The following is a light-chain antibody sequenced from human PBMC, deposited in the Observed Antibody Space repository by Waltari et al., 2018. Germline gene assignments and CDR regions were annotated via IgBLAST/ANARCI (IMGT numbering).Light chain of an antibody. Sequence: QSALTQPPSVSGSPGKSVTIPCTGTTSDVGGYNYVPWYQQPPEKAPKLIIYDINKRPSGVLDRFPGSKSGNTASLTISGLQAEDEADYYCCSYVGSNIYWVFGGGTKLTVL. CDR3: CSYVGSNIYWV. CDR1: TSDVGGYNY. J-gene: IGLJ3*02. CDR2: DIN. V-gene: IGLV2-11*01.